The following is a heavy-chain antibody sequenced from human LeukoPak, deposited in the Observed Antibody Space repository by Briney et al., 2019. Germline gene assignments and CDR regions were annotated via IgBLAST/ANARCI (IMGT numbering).Heavy chain of an antibody. D-gene: IGHD3-3*01. CDR2: INHSGST. Sequence: SETLSLTCAVYGGSFSGYYWSWIRQPPGKGLEWIGEINHSGSTHYNPSLKSRVTMSVDTSKNQFSLKLSSVTAADTAVYYCARTEPAKYYDFWSGYHGNWFDPWGQGTLVTVSS. V-gene: IGHV4-34*01. J-gene: IGHJ5*02. CDR1: GGSFSGYY. CDR3: ARTEPAKYYDFWSGYHGNWFDP.